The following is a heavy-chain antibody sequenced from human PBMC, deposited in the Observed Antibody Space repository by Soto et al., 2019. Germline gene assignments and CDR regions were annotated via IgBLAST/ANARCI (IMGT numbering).Heavy chain of an antibody. V-gene: IGHV4-59*01. J-gene: IGHJ4*02. CDR3: ARVGGVAARTFAY. CDR1: GGSISPFD. Sequence: PSETLSLTCTVSGGSISPFDWSWVRQPPGKGLEWIGYLYYSGNTNYNPSLKSRVTISVDASKNQVSLRLTSVTAADTAVYYCARVGGVAARTFAYWGQGKLGTVS. D-gene: IGHD2-15*01. CDR2: LYYSGNT.